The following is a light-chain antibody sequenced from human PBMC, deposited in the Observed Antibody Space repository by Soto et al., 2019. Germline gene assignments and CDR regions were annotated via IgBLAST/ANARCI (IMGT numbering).Light chain of an antibody. V-gene: IGKV4-1*01. CDR2: WAS. Sequence: DIVMTQSPDSLAVTLCERATINCKSSQSVLYSPNNKNYLAWYQQKPGQPPKLLIYWASTRESGVPDRFSGSGSETDFTLTISSLQAEDVAVYYCQQYYSSPPLTFGGGTKVEIK. CDR3: QQYYSSPPLT. CDR1: QSVLYSPNNKNY. J-gene: IGKJ4*01.